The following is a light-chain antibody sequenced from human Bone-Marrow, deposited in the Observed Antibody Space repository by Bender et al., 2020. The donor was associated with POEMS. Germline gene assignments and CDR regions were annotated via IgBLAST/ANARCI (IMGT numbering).Light chain of an antibody. CDR2: GKI. V-gene: IGLV3-19*01. J-gene: IGLJ2*01. CDR1: SLSFSY. Sequence: SSELTQDPAVSVALGQTVRITCQGDSLSFSYASWYQQKPGQAPRLLIFGKINRPSGIPDRFSGSGSGDTASLTITGAQAEDEADYYCNSRVIGGDHRVFGGGTRLTVL. CDR3: NSRVIGGDHRV.